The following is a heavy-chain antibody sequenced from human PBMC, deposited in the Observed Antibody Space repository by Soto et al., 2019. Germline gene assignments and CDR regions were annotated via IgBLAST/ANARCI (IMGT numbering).Heavy chain of an antibody. CDR2: ISSSGNTI. D-gene: IGHD1-26*01. V-gene: IGHV3-11*01. CDR1: GFTFSDYY. Sequence: QVQLVESGGGLVKTSGSLRIACAASGFTFSDYYMSWVRQAPGKGLEWVSYISSSGNTIYYADSVKGRFTISRDTAKNSVYLQMNSLRAEDTALYFCAKMSREKYYAPVFSWGQGTLVTVAS. J-gene: IGHJ4*02. CDR3: AKMSREKYYAPVFS.